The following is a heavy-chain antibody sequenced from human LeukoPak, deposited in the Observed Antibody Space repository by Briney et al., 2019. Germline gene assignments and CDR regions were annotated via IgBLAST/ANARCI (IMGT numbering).Heavy chain of an antibody. CDR2: IYPRDSDT. Sequence: GESLKISCKGSGYSFTIYWIGWVRQTPGKGLEWMGIIYPRDSDTRYSPSFHGQVTISADKSISTAYLQWSSLKASDTAMYYCARHSSSWTFDSWGQGTLVTVSS. D-gene: IGHD6-13*01. V-gene: IGHV5-51*01. J-gene: IGHJ4*02. CDR3: ARHSSSWTFDS. CDR1: GYSFTIYW.